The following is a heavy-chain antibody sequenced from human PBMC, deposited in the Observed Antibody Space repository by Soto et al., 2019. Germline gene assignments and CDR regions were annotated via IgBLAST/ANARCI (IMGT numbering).Heavy chain of an antibody. V-gene: IGHV4-59*01. Sequence: PSATLSLTCTVSGCSISSYYWSWIRQPPGKGLEWIGYIYYNGSTNYNPSLKSRLTISVDTSKNQFSLKLSSVTAADTAVYCCARVAVAGTNYFDYWGQGTLVTVSS. CDR3: ARVAVAGTNYFDY. J-gene: IGHJ4*02. CDR2: IYYNGST. D-gene: IGHD6-19*01. CDR1: GCSISSYY.